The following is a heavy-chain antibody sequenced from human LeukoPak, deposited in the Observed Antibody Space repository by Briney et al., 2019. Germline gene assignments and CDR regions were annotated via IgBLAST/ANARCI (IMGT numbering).Heavy chain of an antibody. V-gene: IGHV3-23*01. CDR3: AKDIVVVPAAF. D-gene: IGHD2-2*01. Sequence: GGSLRLSCAASGLTFRNYVMNWVRQGPGKGLEWVSAISGSGGSTYYADSVKGRFTISRDNSKNTLYLQMNSLRAEDTAVYYCAKDIVVVPAAFWGQGTLVTVSS. CDR1: GLTFRNYV. CDR2: ISGSGGST. J-gene: IGHJ4*02.